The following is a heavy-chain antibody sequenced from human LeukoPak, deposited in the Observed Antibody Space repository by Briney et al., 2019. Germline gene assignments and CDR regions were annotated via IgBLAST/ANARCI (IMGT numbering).Heavy chain of an antibody. D-gene: IGHD3-22*01. V-gene: IGHV4-4*09. CDR3: ARLYDSSGVSWFDP. Sequence: SETLSLTCTVSGGSISSYYWSWIRQPPGKGLEWIGYIYTSGSTNYNPSLKSRVTISVDTSKNQFSLKLSSVTAADTAVYYCARLYDSSGVSWFDPWGQGTLVTVSS. CDR2: IYTSGST. J-gene: IGHJ5*02. CDR1: GGSISSYY.